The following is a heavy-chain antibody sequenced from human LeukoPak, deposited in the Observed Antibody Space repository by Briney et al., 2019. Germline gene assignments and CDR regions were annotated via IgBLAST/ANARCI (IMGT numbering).Heavy chain of an antibody. Sequence: SETLSLTCAVYGGSFSGYYWSWIRQPPGKGLEWIGEINHSGSTNYNPSLKSRVTISVDTSKNQFSLKLSFVTAADTAVYYCARKSGHFDYWGQGTLVTVSS. V-gene: IGHV4-34*01. J-gene: IGHJ4*02. CDR2: INHSGST. CDR3: ARKSGHFDY. D-gene: IGHD3-10*01. CDR1: GGSFSGYY.